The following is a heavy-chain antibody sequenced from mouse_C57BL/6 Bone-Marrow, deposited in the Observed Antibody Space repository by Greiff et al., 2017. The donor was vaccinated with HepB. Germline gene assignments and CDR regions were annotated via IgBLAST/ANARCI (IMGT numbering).Heavy chain of an antibody. D-gene: IGHD1-1*01. CDR3: ARHYYGCGYDYAMDY. J-gene: IGHJ4*01. CDR1: GYTFTSYW. V-gene: IGHV1-55*01. CDR2: ILPGSGST. Sequence: VQLQQSGAELVKPGASVKMSCKASGYTFTSYWITWVKQRPGQGLEWIGDILPGSGSTNYNEKFKSKATLTVDTSSSTSYMQLSSLTSEDSAVYYCARHYYGCGYDYAMDYWGQGTSVTVSS.